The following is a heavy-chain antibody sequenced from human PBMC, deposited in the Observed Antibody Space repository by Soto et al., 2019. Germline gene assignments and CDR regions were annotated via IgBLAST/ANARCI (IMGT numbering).Heavy chain of an antibody. CDR2: ISYDGSNK. J-gene: IGHJ4*02. CDR1: GFTFSSYG. CDR3: AKLGVTTEYFEY. V-gene: IGHV3-30*18. D-gene: IGHD4-4*01. Sequence: PGGSLRLSCAASGFTFSSYGMHWVRQAPGKGLEWVAVISYDGSNKYYADSVKGRFTISRDNSKNTLYLQMNSLRAEDTAVYYCAKLGVTTEYFEYWGPGTLVTVSS.